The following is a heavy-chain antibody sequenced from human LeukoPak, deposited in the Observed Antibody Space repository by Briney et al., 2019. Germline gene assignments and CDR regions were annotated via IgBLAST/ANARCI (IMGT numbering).Heavy chain of an antibody. V-gene: IGHV3-23*01. D-gene: IGHD2-21*02. J-gene: IGHJ4*02. CDR1: GFTFSSYA. Sequence: GGSLRLSCAASGFTFSSYAMSWVRQAPGKGLEWVSAISGSGGSTYYADSVKGRFTISRDNSKNTLYLQMNSLRAEDTAVYYCARAEVRVTAALIGYWGQGTLVTVSS. CDR3: ARAEVRVTAALIGY. CDR2: ISGSGGST.